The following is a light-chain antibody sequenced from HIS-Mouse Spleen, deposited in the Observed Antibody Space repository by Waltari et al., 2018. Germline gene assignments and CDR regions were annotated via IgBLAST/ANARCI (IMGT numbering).Light chain of an antibody. CDR2: GKN. V-gene: IGLV3-19*01. CDR3: NSRDSSGNHLV. J-gene: IGLJ2*01. Sequence: SSELTQDPAVSVALGQTVRITCQGDSLRGYCTRWYQQKPGQAPVLVIYGKNNRPSGIPDRFSGSSSGNTASLTITGAQAEDEADYYCNSRDSSGNHLVFGGGTKLTVL. CDR1: SLRGYC.